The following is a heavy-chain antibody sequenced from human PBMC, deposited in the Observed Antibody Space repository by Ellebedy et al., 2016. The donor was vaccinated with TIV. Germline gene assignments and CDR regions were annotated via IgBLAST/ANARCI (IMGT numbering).Heavy chain of an antibody. CDR1: GGSIRTSIYS. Sequence: MPSETLSLTCTVSGGSIRTSIYSWGWIRPPPGRGLEWIGTMSYSGSTSYNTSLKSRVTISVDTSKNQFSLKLSSVTAADAAVYYCARDEYNISWFKDWGQGTLVTVSS. CDR2: MSYSGST. D-gene: IGHD6-13*01. V-gene: IGHV4-39*07. CDR3: ARDEYNISWFKD. J-gene: IGHJ4*02.